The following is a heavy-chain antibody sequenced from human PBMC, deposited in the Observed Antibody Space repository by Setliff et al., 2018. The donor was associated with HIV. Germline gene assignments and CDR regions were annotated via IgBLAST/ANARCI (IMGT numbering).Heavy chain of an antibody. CDR2: TAHSGGT. CDR3: VRGRDFIVRHLHFTAGGAYDV. CDR1: GESMSGYF. V-gene: IGHV4-34*01. J-gene: IGHJ3*01. Sequence: SETLSLTCAFYGESMSGYFWTWIRQSPGTGLEWLGETAHSGGTNYKSSLKSRLTISVDPSRNQFSLRLTSVTVADTAVYYCVRGRDFIVRHLHFTAGGAYDVWGPGTLVTVSS. D-gene: IGHD2-21*01.